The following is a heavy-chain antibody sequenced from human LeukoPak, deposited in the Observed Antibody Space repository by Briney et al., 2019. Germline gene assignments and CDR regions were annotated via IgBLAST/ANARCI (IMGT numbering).Heavy chain of an antibody. D-gene: IGHD3-10*01. V-gene: IGHV3-23*01. Sequence: PGGSLRLSCAASGFTFSSYAMSWVRQAPGKGLEWVSAISGSGGSTYYADSAKGRFTISRDNCKNTLYLQMNSLRAEDTAVYYCAKDSYYGSGGSYFDYWGQGTLVTVSS. CDR2: ISGSGGST. CDR3: AKDSYYGSGGSYFDY. CDR1: GFTFSSYA. J-gene: IGHJ4*02.